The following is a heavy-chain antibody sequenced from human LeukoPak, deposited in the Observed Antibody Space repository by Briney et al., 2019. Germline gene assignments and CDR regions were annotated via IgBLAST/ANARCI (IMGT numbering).Heavy chain of an antibody. V-gene: IGHV4-59*01. CDR1: GGSISSYY. J-gene: IGHJ4*02. CDR3: ARRLSYDPGLFDY. Sequence: SETLSLTCTVSGGSISSYYWSWIRQPPGKGLEWIGYIYYSGSTNYNPSLKSRVTISVDTSKNQFSLKLSSVTAADTAVYYCARRLSYDPGLFDYWGQGTLVTVSS. D-gene: IGHD2/OR15-2a*01. CDR2: IYYSGST.